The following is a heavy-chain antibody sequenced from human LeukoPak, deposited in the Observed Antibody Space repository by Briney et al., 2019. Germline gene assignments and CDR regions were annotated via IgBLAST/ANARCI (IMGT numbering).Heavy chain of an antibody. J-gene: IGHJ4*02. Sequence: GGSLRLSCAASGFTFSSYAMSWVRQAPGKGLEWVSAISGSGGSTYYADSVKGRFTTSRDNSKNTLYLQMNSLRAEDTAVYYCAKDLVYDYGDYWGRGFFDYWGQGTLVTVSS. CDR2: ISGSGGST. CDR3: AKDLVYDYGDYWGRGFFDY. D-gene: IGHD4-17*01. V-gene: IGHV3-23*01. CDR1: GFTFSSYA.